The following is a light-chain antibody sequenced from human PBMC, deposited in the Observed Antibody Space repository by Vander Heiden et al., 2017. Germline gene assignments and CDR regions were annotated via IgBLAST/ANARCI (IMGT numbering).Light chain of an antibody. V-gene: IGKV3-15*01. J-gene: IGKJ1*01. Sequence: EIVMPPSPATLSVSPGERATLSCRASQSVNSNLAWYQQKPGQAPRLLIYGASTRATAIPPRFSGSGSGTEFTLTISSRQSEDFAVYYCQQYDKWPPWTFGQGTKVEIK. CDR2: GAS. CDR1: QSVNSN. CDR3: QQYDKWPPWT.